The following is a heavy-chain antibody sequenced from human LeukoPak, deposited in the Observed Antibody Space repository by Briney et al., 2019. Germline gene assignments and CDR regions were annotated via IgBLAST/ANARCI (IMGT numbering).Heavy chain of an antibody. Sequence: ASETLSLTCTVSGGSISSYYWSWIRQPPGKGLEWIGYIYYSGSTNYNPSLKSRVTISVDTSKNQFSLKLSSVTAADTAVYYCARNLVLRFLEWSYFDYWGQGTLVTVSS. CDR3: ARNLVLRFLEWSYFDY. CDR2: IYYSGST. D-gene: IGHD3-3*01. V-gene: IGHV4-59*12. CDR1: GGSISSYY. J-gene: IGHJ4*02.